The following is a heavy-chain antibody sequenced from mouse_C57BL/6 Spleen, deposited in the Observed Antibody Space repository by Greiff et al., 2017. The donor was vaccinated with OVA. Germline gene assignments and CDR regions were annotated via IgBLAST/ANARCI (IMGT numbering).Heavy chain of an antibody. Sequence: QVQLQQSGAELVKPGASVKLSCKASGYTFTEYTIHWVKQRSGQGLEWIGWFFPGSGSIKYNEKFKDKATLTADKSSSTVYMEHSRMTSEDSAVYFCARHEGDSSTSYYAMDYWGQGTSVTVSS. CDR2: FFPGSGSI. CDR3: ARHEGDSSTSYYAMDY. D-gene: IGHD3-2*02. V-gene: IGHV1-62-2*01. CDR1: GYTFTEYT. J-gene: IGHJ4*01.